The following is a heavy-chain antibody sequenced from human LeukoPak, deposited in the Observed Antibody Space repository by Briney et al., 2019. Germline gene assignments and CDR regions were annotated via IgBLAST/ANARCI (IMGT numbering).Heavy chain of an antibody. CDR3: AREYYYDSSKTTGGRPHDAFDI. J-gene: IGHJ3*02. CDR2: IWYDGSNK. Sequence: GGSLRLSCAASGFTFSSYGMHWVRQAPGKGLEWVAVIWYDGSNKYYADSVKGRFTISRDNSKNTLYLQMNSLRAEDTAVYYCAREYYYDSSKTTGGRPHDAFDIWGQGTMVTVSS. D-gene: IGHD3-22*01. CDR1: GFTFSSYG. V-gene: IGHV3-33*01.